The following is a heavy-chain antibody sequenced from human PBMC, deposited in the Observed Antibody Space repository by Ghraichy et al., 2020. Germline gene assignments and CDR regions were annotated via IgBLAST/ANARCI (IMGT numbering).Heavy chain of an antibody. Sequence: GESLNISCAASGFTFTTYAMSWVRQVPGKGLEWVSSISGGVGSTYYADSVKGRFIISRDNSKNTLYLQMNSLRAEDTAVYYCAKDLTTGSTGYFDSWGQGTLVTVSS. V-gene: IGHV3-23*01. CDR2: ISGGVGST. J-gene: IGHJ4*02. D-gene: IGHD1-1*01. CDR3: AKDLTTGSTGYFDS. CDR1: GFTFTTYA.